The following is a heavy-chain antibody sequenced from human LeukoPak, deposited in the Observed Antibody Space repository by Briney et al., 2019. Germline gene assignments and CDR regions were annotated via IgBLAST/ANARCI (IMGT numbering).Heavy chain of an antibody. CDR3: ARIGGSGTYWDY. J-gene: IGHJ4*02. V-gene: IGHV3-7*01. CDR2: IKYHGSDE. D-gene: IGHD3-10*01. Sequence: GGSLRLSCAASGFTFSDYWMSWVRQAPGEGLEWVANIKYHGSDELYVDSVRGRFTISRDNAKNSLFLKMNSLRAEDTAVYYCARIGGSGTYWDYWGQGTLVTVSS. CDR1: GFTFSDYW.